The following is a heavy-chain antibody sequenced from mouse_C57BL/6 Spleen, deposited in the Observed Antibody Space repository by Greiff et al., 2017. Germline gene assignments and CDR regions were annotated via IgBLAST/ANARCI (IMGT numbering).Heavy chain of an antibody. CDR1: GFSFTSYG. Sequence: VKLQESGPGLVQPSQSLSITCTASGFSFTSYGVHWVRQSPGKGLEWLGVIWIGGSSDNNAAIISRLGISKATTKSQVFFKMISLQADDTAIYYCGRSGYDALYYIDYWGQGTTLTVSS. D-gene: IGHD2-2*01. J-gene: IGHJ2*01. CDR3: GRSGYDALYYIDY. CDR2: IWIGGSS. V-gene: IGHV2-2*01.